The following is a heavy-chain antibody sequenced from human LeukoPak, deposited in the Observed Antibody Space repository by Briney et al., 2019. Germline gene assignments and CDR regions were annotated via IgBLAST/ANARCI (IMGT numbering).Heavy chain of an antibody. CDR3: AREKEAPGVGVVVIRDYYYMDV. V-gene: IGHV3-23*01. CDR1: GFTFSSYA. D-gene: IGHD3-22*01. CDR2: ISGSGGNT. J-gene: IGHJ6*03. Sequence: PGGSLRLSCAASGFTFSSYAMSWVRQAPGKGLEWVSAISGSGGNTYYADSVKGRFTISRDNSKNTLYLQMNSLRAEDTAVYYCAREKEAPGVGVVVIRDYYYMDVWGKGTTVTVSS.